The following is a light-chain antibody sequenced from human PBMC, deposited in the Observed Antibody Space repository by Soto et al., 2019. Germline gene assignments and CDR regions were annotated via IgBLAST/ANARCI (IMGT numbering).Light chain of an antibody. CDR3: QSYGSTLSARYV. CDR2: GNS. V-gene: IGLV1-40*01. J-gene: IGLJ1*01. Sequence: QSVLTQPPSVSGAPGQRVTISCTGSSSNIGAGYDVHWYQQLPGTAPKLLIYGNSNRPSGVPDRFSGSKSGTSASLAITGLQAEDEGDYYCQSYGSTLSARYVFGTGTKAPS. CDR1: SSNIGAGYD.